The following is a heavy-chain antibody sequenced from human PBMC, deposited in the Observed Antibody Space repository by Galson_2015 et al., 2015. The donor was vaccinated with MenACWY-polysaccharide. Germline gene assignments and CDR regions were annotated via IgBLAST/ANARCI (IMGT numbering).Heavy chain of an antibody. CDR1: GFTFSRYV. CDR2: ISESGDST. D-gene: IGHD6-19*01. CDR3: VKGGWLDN. V-gene: IGHV3-23*01. J-gene: IGHJ4*02. Sequence: SLRLSCAASGFTFSRYVMTWVRQAPGKGLERVSAISESGDSTFYADSVKGRFTISRGKSENTLYLRMNSLRPEDTAVYFCVKGGWLDNWGQGTLVTVSS.